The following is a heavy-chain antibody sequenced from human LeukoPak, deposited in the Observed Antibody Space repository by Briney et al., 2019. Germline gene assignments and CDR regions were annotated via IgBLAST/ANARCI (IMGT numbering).Heavy chain of an antibody. CDR1: GGSMSSYY. D-gene: IGHD3-16*02. J-gene: IGHJ6*02. Sequence: TATLSLTCTVSGGSMSSYYWSWIRQPAGKGLEWIGRLYTIGGTLSNPSLKSRVTMSVDTSKNQFSLKLTSVTAADKAVYYCARSGPGVTLGGIFGISAYNYYGMDVWAQGTTVTAPS. CDR2: LYTIGGT. CDR3: ARSGPGVTLGGIFGISAYNYYGMDV. V-gene: IGHV4-4*07.